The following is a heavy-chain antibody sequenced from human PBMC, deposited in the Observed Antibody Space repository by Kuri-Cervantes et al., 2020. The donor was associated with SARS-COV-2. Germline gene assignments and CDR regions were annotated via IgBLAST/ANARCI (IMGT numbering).Heavy chain of an antibody. CDR2: INHGGST. CDR1: GGPFSGYY. J-gene: IGHJ5*02. V-gene: IGHV4-34*01. Sequence: GSLRLSCAVYGGPFSGYYWSWIRQPPGKGLEWIGEINHGGSTNYNPSLKSRVTISVDTSKNQFSLKLSSVTAADTAVYYCARQMMSSITIFGVVITRNWFDPWGQGTLVTVSS. CDR3: ARQMMSSITIFGVVITRNWFDP. D-gene: IGHD3-3*01.